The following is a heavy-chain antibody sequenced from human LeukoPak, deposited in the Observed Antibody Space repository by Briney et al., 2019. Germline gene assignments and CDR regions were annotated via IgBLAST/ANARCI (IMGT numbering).Heavy chain of an antibody. CDR1: GFTFSSYE. CDR2: ISSSGSTI. D-gene: IGHD3-9*01. V-gene: IGHV3-48*03. CDR3: AKDLFDWSRTDAFDI. J-gene: IGHJ3*02. Sequence: GGSLRLSCAASGFTFSSYEMNWVRQAPGKGLEWVSYISSSGSTIYYADSVKGRFTISRDNAKNSLYLQMNSLRAEDTAVYYCAKDLFDWSRTDAFDIWGQGTMVTVSS.